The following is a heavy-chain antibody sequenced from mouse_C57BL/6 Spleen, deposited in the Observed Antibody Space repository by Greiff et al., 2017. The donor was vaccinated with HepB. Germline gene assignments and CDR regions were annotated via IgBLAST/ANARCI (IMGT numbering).Heavy chain of an antibody. CDR1: GYAFTNYL. CDR2: INPGSGGT. D-gene: IGHD1-1*01. Sequence: QVQLQQSGAELVRPGTSVKVSCKASGYAFTNYLIEWVKQRPGQGLEWIGVINPGSGGTNYNEKFKGKATLTADKSSSTAYMQLSSLTSEDSAVYFCARDYYGSSVDYWGQGTTLTVSS. V-gene: IGHV1-54*01. CDR3: ARDYYGSSVDY. J-gene: IGHJ2*01.